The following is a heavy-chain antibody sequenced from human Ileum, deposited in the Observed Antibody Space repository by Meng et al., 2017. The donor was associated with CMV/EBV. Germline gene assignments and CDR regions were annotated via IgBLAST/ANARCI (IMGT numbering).Heavy chain of an antibody. J-gene: IGHJ6*02. Sequence: GGSLRLSCAASGFTFSDYYMSWIRQAPGKGLEWVSSISGTATTIYYADSVKGRFTISRDNARNSLFLQMNSLRVEDTAVYYCARDPTVITPNYYYNMDVWGQGTMVTVSS. CDR1: GFTFSDYY. CDR2: ISGTATTI. D-gene: IGHD4-23*01. V-gene: IGHV3-11*01. CDR3: ARDPTVITPNYYYNMDV.